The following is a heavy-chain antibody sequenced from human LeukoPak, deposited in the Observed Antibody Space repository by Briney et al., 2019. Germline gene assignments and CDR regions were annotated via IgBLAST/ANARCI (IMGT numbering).Heavy chain of an antibody. CDR2: IYHSGST. Sequence: SETLSLTCTVSGGSISSGGYYWSWIRQPPGKGLEWIGYIYHSGSTYYNPSLKSRVTISVDTSKNQFSLKLSSVTAADTAVYYCASYGTGALGMEYFDYWGQGTLVTVSS. CDR3: ASYGTGALGMEYFDY. D-gene: IGHD7-27*01. V-gene: IGHV4-30-2*01. CDR1: GGSISSGGYY. J-gene: IGHJ4*02.